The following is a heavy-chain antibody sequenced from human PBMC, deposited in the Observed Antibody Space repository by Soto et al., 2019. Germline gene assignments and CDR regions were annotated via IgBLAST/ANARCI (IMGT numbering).Heavy chain of an antibody. CDR2: IDPSGART. V-gene: IGHV1-46*01. Sequence: QVQVQQSGAEVKEPGASVRISCKASGYTFISYYMHWVRQAPGQGLEWMGIIDPSGARTTYAQRFRGRVNMTWDTSRRTVYMEMTSLRPDDTAVYFCATTIIYGDPGDYWGQGTVFSVSS. CDR3: ATTIIYGDPGDY. J-gene: IGHJ4*02. CDR1: GYTFISYY. D-gene: IGHD4-17*01.